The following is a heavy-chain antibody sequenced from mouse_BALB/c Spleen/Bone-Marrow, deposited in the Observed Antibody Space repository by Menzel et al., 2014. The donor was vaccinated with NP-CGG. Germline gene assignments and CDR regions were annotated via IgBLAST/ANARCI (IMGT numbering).Heavy chain of an antibody. J-gene: IGHJ3*01. CDR2: ISSGGGST. Sequence: DVMLVESGGGLVKPGGSLKLSCADSGFAFSNYDMSWVRQTPEKRLEWVAYISSGGGSTYYLDTVKGRFTISRDNAKNTLYFQMSSLKSEDTVIYYCSIHRCDWVTRFSYWGQRTLVTVSA. CDR1: GFAFSNYD. CDR3: SIHRCDWVTRFSY. V-gene: IGHV5-12-1*01. D-gene: IGHD2-1*01.